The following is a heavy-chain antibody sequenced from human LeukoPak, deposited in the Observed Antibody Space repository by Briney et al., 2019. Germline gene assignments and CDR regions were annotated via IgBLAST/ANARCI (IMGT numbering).Heavy chain of an antibody. J-gene: IGHJ3*02. CDR3: ARGHLPVVDGDSLSDAFDI. D-gene: IGHD2-15*01. CDR1: GFTFSSYD. CDR2: IGTTGDT. Sequence: GGSLRLSCAASGFTFSSYDMHWVRQAAGKGLEWVSGIGTTGDTYYPGSVKGRFSISRENAKNSLYLQINSLRVEDTAVYYCARGHLPVVDGDSLSDAFDIWGQGTMVTVSS. V-gene: IGHV3-13*01.